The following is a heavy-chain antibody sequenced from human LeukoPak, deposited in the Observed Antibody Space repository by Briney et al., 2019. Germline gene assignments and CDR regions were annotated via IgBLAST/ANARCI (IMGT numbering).Heavy chain of an antibody. CDR2: INHSGST. CDR3: ARVAGYVAFDI. Sequence: SETLSLTCAVYGGSFSGYYWSWIRQPPGKGLEWIGEINHSGSTNYNPSLKSRVTISVDTSKNQFSLKLSSVTAADTAVYYCARVAGYVAFDIWGQGTMVTVSS. CDR1: GGSFSGYY. J-gene: IGHJ3*02. D-gene: IGHD5-12*01. V-gene: IGHV4-34*01.